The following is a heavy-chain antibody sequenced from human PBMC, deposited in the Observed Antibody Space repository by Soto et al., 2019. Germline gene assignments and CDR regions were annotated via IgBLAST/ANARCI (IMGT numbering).Heavy chain of an antibody. V-gene: IGHV3-23*01. J-gene: IGHJ3*02. D-gene: IGHD3-22*01. CDR2: ISGSGSGT. CDR1: GFTFSSYG. CDR3: AKIRAVNDAFDI. Sequence: GGSLRLSCAASGFTFSSYGMSWVRQAPGKGLEWVSAISGSGSGTYYADSVKGRFTISRDNSKNTLYLQMSSLRAEDTAVYYCAKIRAVNDAFDIWGQGTMVTVSS.